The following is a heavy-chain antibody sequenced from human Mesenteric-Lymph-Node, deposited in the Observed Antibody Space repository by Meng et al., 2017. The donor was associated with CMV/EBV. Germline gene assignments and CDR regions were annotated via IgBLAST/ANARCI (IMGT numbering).Heavy chain of an antibody. D-gene: IGHD1-1*01. CDR3: ARNGSGNYIDS. V-gene: IGHV1-18*01. CDR1: GFILRSYG. Sequence: SCQASGFILRSYGISWVRQAPGQGLEWMGWISSFNGYAHYAQSLQGRVTMTTDTSTGTAYMDLRSLTSDDTAVYFCARNGSGNYIDSWGQGTLVTVSS. CDR2: ISSFNGYA. J-gene: IGHJ4*02.